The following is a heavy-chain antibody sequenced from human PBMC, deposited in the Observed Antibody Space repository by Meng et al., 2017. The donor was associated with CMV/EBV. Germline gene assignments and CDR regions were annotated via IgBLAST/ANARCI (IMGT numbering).Heavy chain of an antibody. Sequence: GGSLRLSCAASGFTFSSYSMNWVRQAPGKGLEWVSSISSSSYIYYADSVKGRFTISRDNAKNSLYLQMNSLRAEDTAVYYCARDQHSSSSHYYYYGMDVWGQGTTVTVSS. CDR2: ISSSSYI. J-gene: IGHJ6*02. CDR1: GFTFSSYS. CDR3: ARDQHSSSSHYYYYGMDV. V-gene: IGHV3-21*01. D-gene: IGHD6-6*01.